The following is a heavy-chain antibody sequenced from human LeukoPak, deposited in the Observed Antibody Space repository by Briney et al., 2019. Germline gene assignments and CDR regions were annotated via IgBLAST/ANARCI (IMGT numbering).Heavy chain of an antibody. Sequence: PGGSLRLSCAASGFTFDDYAMHWVRQAPGKGLEWVSLISWDGGSTYYADSVKGRFTISRDNSKNSLYLQMNSLRAEDTALYYCAKTSVAGDVFDYWGQGTLVTVSS. CDR2: ISWDGGST. V-gene: IGHV3-43D*04. J-gene: IGHJ4*02. CDR1: GFTFDDYA. D-gene: IGHD6-19*01. CDR3: AKTSVAGDVFDY.